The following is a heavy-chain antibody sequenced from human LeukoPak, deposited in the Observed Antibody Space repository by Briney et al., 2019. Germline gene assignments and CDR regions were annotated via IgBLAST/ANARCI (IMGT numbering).Heavy chain of an antibody. D-gene: IGHD3-16*01. CDR1: GYTFTSYD. J-gene: IGHJ6*03. Sequence: ASVKVSCKASGYTFTSYDIYWVRQAPGPGLEWMGWMTPNSGNTGYAQKFPGRVTMTRNTSMGKAYMELSSLRSEDTAVYYCARGPRGTVMLTYYYYYMAGWGKGTAVTVSS. CDR2: MTPNSGNT. CDR3: ARGPRGTVMLTYYYYYMAG. V-gene: IGHV1-8*01.